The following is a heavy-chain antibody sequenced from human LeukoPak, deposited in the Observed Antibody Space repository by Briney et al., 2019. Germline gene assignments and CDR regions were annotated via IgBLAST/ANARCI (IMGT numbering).Heavy chain of an antibody. V-gene: IGHV1-2*06. CDR3: ATTGIFGVAKGYFDY. D-gene: IGHD3-3*01. CDR2: INPNSGGT. J-gene: IGHJ4*02. Sequence: GASVKVSCKASGYTFTGYYMHWVRQAPGQGLEWTGRINPNSGGTNYAQKFQGRVTMTRDTSISTAYMELSRLRSDDTAVYYCATTGIFGVAKGYFDYWGQGTLVTVSS. CDR1: GYTFTGYY.